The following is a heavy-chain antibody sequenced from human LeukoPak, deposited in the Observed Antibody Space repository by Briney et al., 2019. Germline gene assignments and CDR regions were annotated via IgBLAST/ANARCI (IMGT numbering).Heavy chain of an antibody. CDR3: ERGGPGVIFVVVQAPLLL. V-gene: IGHV4-4*07. J-gene: IGHJ4*02. CDR2: IHRTGST. Sequence: NPSETLSLTCTVSNGSIGSYYWTWIRQPAGKGLEWIGRIHRTGSTNYNPSLTSRVIMSVDTSKNQFSLRLTSLTAADTAVYYCERGGPGVIFVVVQAPLLLGGREPLAPFSS. CDR1: NGSIGSYY. D-gene: IGHD3-10*01.